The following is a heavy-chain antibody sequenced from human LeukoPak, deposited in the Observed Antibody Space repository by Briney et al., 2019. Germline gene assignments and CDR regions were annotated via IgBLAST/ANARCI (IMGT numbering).Heavy chain of an antibody. CDR2: ISYDGSNK. CDR3: AKDHAEALNYFDY. Sequence: GGSLRLSCAASGFTFSSYGMHWVRQAPGKGLEGVAVISYDGSNKYYADSVKGRFTISRDNSKNTPYLQMNSLRAEDTAVYYCAKDHAEALNYFDYWGQGTLVTVSS. J-gene: IGHJ4*02. V-gene: IGHV3-30*18. CDR1: GFTFSSYG.